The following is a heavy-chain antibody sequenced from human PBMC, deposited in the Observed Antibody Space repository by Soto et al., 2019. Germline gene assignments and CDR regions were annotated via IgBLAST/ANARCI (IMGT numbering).Heavy chain of an antibody. D-gene: IGHD3-22*01. V-gene: IGHV1-46*01. CDR3: KKSVGGYVKSGYYGADYDS. J-gene: IGHJ5*01. Sequence: ASVKVSCKASGYAFTNHYIHCGRKDHEQGLEGMEIINPYGGSTNCAQKCQGRVTLTMYTSKSTLYMELSSLRFADTGLYYCKKSVGGYVKSGYYGADYDSWGRGTLVTVSS. CDR2: INPYGGST. CDR1: GYAFTNHY.